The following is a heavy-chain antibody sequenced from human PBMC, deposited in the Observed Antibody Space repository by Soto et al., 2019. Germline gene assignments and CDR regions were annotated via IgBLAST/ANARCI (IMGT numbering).Heavy chain of an antibody. CDR1: CYTFTSDG. D-gene: IGHD2-2*01. CDR3: ARDARPFDY. CDR2: ISAYNGNT. J-gene: IGHJ4*02. Sequence: SVKGSCKASCYTFTSDGISWVRQAPGQGLEWMGWISAYNGNTNYAQKLQGRVTMTTDTSTSTAYMELRSLRSDDKAVYYCARDARPFDYWGQGTLVTVSS. V-gene: IGHV1-18*01.